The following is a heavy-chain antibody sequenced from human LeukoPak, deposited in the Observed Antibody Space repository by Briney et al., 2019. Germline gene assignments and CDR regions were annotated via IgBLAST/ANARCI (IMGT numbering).Heavy chain of an antibody. D-gene: IGHD4-23*01. V-gene: IGHV3-30*04. J-gene: IGHJ3*02. CDR1: GFTFRSYA. CDR3: ARERDLLHYGGNDAFDI. CDR2: ISYDGSNK. Sequence: GGSLRLSCAASGFTFRSYAMHWVRQAPGKGLEWVAVISYDGSNKYYADSVKGRFTISRDNSKNTLYLQMNSLRAEDTALYYCARERDLLHYGGNDAFDIWGQGTMVTVSS.